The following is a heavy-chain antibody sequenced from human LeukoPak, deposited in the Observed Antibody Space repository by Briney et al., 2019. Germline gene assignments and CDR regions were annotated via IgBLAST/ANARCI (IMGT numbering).Heavy chain of an antibody. CDR1: GFTFSSYA. CDR2: ISGSGGST. V-gene: IGHV3-23*01. J-gene: IGHJ6*02. CDR3: AKRSSSWYYYYYGMDV. Sequence: PGGSLRLSCAASGFTFSSYAMSWVRQAPGKGLEWVSAISGSGGSTYYADSVKGRFTISRDNSKNTLYLQMNSLRAEDTAVYYCAKRSSSWYYYYYGMDVWGQGTTVTVSS. D-gene: IGHD6-13*01.